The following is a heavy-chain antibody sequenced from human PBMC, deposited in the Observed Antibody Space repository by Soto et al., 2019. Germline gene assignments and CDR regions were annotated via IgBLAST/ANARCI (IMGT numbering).Heavy chain of an antibody. CDR3: ARDRWIARNDAFDI. Sequence: EVQLVESGGGLVQPGGSLRLSCAASGFTFSSYSMNWVRQAPGKGLEWVSYISSSSSTIYYADSVKGRFTISRDNAKNSLYLQMNSLRAEDTAVYYCARDRWIARNDAFDIWGQGTMVTVSS. CDR2: ISSSSSTI. J-gene: IGHJ3*02. CDR1: GFTFSSYS. D-gene: IGHD5-12*01. V-gene: IGHV3-48*01.